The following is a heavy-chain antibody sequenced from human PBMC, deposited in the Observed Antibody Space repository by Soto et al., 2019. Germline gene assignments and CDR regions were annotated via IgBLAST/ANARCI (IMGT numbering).Heavy chain of an antibody. CDR1: GGTFSSYT. V-gene: IGHV1-69*08. J-gene: IGHJ4*02. D-gene: IGHD3-16*01. CDR3: AREEGGSGFDY. Sequence: QVQLVQSGAEVKKPGSSVKVSCKASGGTFSSYTISWVRQAPGQGLEWMGRINPILGIANYAQKFQGRVTITADKSTSTAYMELSSLRSEDTAVYYCAREEGGSGFDYWGQGTLVTVSS. CDR2: INPILGIA.